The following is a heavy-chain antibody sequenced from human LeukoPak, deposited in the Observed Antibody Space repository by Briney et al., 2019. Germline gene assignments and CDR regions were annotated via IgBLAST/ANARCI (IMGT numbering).Heavy chain of an antibody. CDR3: AKDEPLRQPRAYYYMDV. D-gene: IGHD1-14*01. J-gene: IGHJ6*03. CDR2: IWDGESNE. CDR1: GFTFRWFG. Sequence: PGGSLRLSCAASGFTFRWFGMHWVRQAPGKGLEWVATIWDGESNEYYGDSVKGRFTISRDNSKNMLYLQMNSLRNEDSAVYYCAKDEPLRQPRAYYYMDVWGKGTTVTVSS. V-gene: IGHV3-30*02.